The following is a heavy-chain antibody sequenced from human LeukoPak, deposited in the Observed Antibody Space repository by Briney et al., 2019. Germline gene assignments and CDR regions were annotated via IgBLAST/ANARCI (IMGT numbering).Heavy chain of an antibody. V-gene: IGHV3-9*01. D-gene: IGHD6-13*01. Sequence: GGSLRLSCAASGFTFDDYAMHWVRQAPGKGLEWVSGISWNSGSIGYADSVKGRFTISRDNAKNTLYLQMNSLRAEDTAVYYCARDVIAAAAIWGQGTMVTVSS. CDR3: ARDVIAAAAI. CDR2: ISWNSGSI. J-gene: IGHJ3*02. CDR1: GFTFDDYA.